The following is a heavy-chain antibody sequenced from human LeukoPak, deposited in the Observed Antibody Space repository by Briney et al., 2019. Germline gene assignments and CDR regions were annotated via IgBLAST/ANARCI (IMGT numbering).Heavy chain of an antibody. V-gene: IGHV4-61*02. D-gene: IGHD5-24*01. J-gene: IGHJ5*02. CDR1: GGSLSSANYY. Sequence: KPSETLSLTCTVSGGSLSSANYYWTWIRQPAGKGLEWIGRISPTGTTNYNPSLKSRLTISLDTSKNQFSLKLNSVTAADTAVYYCARAVQLPHSRFDPWGQGTLVTVSS. CDR2: ISPTGTT. CDR3: ARAVQLPHSRFDP.